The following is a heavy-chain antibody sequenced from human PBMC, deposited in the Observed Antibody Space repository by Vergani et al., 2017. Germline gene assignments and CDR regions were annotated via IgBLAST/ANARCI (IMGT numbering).Heavy chain of an antibody. V-gene: IGHV3-23*01. Sequence: EVQLLESGGGLVQPGGSLRLSCVASGFTFSSYAMGWVRQAPGKGLEWVSFISVSGDSTYYADSVQGRFTISRDNSKNTLDLQMNSLRAEDTAVYYCAKDLHGVFAEYFDYWGQGTLVNVCS. CDR3: AKDLHGVFAEYFDY. D-gene: IGHD4-17*01. CDR2: ISVSGDST. J-gene: IGHJ4*02. CDR1: GFTFSSYA.